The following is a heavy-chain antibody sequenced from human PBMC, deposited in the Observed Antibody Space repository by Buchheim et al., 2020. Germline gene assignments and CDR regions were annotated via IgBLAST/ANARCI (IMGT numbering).Heavy chain of an antibody. CDR1: GFTFSSYG. V-gene: IGHV3-33*01. Sequence: QVQLVESGGGVVQPGRSLRLSCAASGFTFSSYGMHWVRQAPGKGLEWVAVIWYDGSNKYYADSVKGRFTISRDNSKNTLYLQMNSLRAEDTAVYYCARGYCSGGSCYPPLDYWGQGTL. CDR3: ARGYCSGGSCYPPLDY. D-gene: IGHD2-15*01. J-gene: IGHJ4*02. CDR2: IWYDGSNK.